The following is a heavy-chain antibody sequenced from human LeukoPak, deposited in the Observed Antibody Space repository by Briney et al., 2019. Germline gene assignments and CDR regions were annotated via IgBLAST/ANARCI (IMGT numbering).Heavy chain of an antibody. Sequence: GGSLRLSCAASGFTFSSYAMSWVRQAPGKGLEWVSAISGSGGSTYYADSVKGRFTISRDNSKNTLYLQMNSLRAEDTAVYYCAKDLSSGYYYACDYWGQGTLVTVSS. V-gene: IGHV3-23*01. J-gene: IGHJ4*02. D-gene: IGHD3-22*01. CDR2: ISGSGGST. CDR1: GFTFSSYA. CDR3: AKDLSSGYYYACDY.